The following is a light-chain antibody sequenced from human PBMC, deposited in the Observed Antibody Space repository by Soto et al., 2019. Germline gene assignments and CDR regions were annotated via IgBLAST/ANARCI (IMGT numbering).Light chain of an antibody. Sequence: DIQMTQSPSTLSASVGDRVTITCRASQSISNWLAWYQQKPGKAPNLLIYDASSLESGVPSRFSGSGSETDFTLTISSLQPEDFATYSCQQSYTTTGTFGQGTKVDIK. CDR1: QSISNW. CDR2: DAS. CDR3: QQSYTTTGT. V-gene: IGKV1-5*01. J-gene: IGKJ1*01.